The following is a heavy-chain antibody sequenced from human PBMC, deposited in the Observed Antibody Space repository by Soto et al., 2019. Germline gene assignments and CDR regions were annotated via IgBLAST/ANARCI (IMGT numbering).Heavy chain of an antibody. J-gene: IGHJ6*02. CDR1: GFTSSSYS. V-gene: IGHV3-21*01. CDR3: ARVYCSGGSCYYYYGMDV. Sequence: GGSLRLSCAASGFTSSSYSMNWVRQAPGKGLEWVSSISSSSSYIYYADSVKGRFTISRDNAKNSLYLQMNSLRAEDTAVYYCARVYCSGGSCYYYYGMDVWGQGTTVTVSS. CDR2: ISSSSSYI. D-gene: IGHD2-15*01.